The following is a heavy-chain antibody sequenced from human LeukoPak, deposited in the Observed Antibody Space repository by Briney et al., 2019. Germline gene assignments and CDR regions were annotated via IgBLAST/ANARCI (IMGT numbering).Heavy chain of an antibody. D-gene: IGHD5-12*01. CDR1: GGTFSSYA. CDR3: ARGMGATTNQYYYYGMDV. J-gene: IGHJ6*02. CDR2: IIPIFGTA. Sequence: ASVKVSCKASGGTFSSYAISWVRQAPGQGLEWMGGIIPIFGTANYAQKFQGRVTITADESTSTAYMELSSLRSEDTAVYYCARGMGATTNQYYYYGMDVWGQGTTVTVSS. V-gene: IGHV1-69*13.